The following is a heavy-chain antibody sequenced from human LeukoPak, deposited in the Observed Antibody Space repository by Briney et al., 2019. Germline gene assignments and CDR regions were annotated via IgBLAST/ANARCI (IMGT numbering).Heavy chain of an antibody. CDR1: GGSISSYY. D-gene: IGHD6-19*01. Sequence: SETLSLTCTVSGGSISSYYWSWIRQPPGKGLEWIGYIYYSGSTSYNPSLKSRVTISVDTSKNQFSLKLSSVTAADTAVYYCARDTSGSGYWFDPWGQGTLVTVSS. CDR2: IYYSGST. CDR3: ARDTSGSGYWFDP. J-gene: IGHJ5*02. V-gene: IGHV4-59*01.